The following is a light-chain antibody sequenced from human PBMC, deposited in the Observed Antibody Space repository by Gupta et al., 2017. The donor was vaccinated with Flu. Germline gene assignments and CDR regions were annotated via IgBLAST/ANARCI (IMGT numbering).Light chain of an antibody. V-gene: IGLV1-44*01. CDR3: APWDDSLNVLWV. CDR1: SPDVGGNV. Sequence: TISCPECSPDVGGNVVSRYQHLPGSTPKPFVYNDNRRPSGVPDRFSGSKSGTSASLSISGLQSKDEADYYCAPWDDSLNVLWVFGGGTQLTV. CDR2: NDN. J-gene: IGLJ3*02.